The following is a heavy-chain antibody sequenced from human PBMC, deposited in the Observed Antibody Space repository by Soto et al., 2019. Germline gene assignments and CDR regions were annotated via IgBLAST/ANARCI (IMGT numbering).Heavy chain of an antibody. CDR3: ATQTGFTNWFDP. CDR2: VYYSGSA. D-gene: IGHD1-1*01. Sequence: PSETLSLTWTVSGGSISSGGYYWSWIRQHPGKGLEWIGYVYYSGSAYYNPSLKSRVTISVDTSKNQFSLKLSSVTAADTAVYYCATQTGFTNWFDPWGQGTLVTVSS. V-gene: IGHV4-31*02. J-gene: IGHJ5*02. CDR1: GGSISSGGYY.